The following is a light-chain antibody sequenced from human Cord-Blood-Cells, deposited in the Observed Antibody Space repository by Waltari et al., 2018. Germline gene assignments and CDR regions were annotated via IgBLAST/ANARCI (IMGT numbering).Light chain of an antibody. Sequence: EIVMMQSLATLSVSPGDRATLSCRASQSVSSNLAWYQQKPGQAPRLLIYGASTRATGIPARFSGSGSGTEFTLTISSLQSEDFAVYYCQQYNNWPQTFGQGTKVEIK. CDR2: GAS. CDR3: QQYNNWPQT. CDR1: QSVSSN. J-gene: IGKJ1*01. V-gene: IGKV3-15*01.